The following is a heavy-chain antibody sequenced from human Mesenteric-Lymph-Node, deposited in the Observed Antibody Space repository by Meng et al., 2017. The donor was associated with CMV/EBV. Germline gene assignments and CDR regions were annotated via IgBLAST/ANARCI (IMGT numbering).Heavy chain of an antibody. D-gene: IGHD3-10*01. V-gene: IGHV4-39*01. CDR1: GGSISSSGYY. J-gene: IGHJ4*02. CDR2: IFYIGTT. CDR3: ARHFMYYYGWVGY. Sequence: GSLRLSCTVSGGSISSSGYYWGWIRQPPGKGLEWIGDIFYIGTTYYNPSLKSRVTISVDASNNQFSLRLSSVTAADTAVYYCARHFMYYYGWVGYWGQGTLVTVSS.